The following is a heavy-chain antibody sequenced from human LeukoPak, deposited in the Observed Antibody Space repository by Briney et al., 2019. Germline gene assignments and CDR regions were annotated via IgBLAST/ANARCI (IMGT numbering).Heavy chain of an antibody. V-gene: IGHV4-4*02. CDR2: IYHSGST. D-gene: IGHD3-22*01. CDR1: GGSISSSNW. J-gene: IGHJ4*02. Sequence: SETLSLTCAVSGGSISSSNWWSWVRQPPGKGLEWIGEIYHSGSTNYNPSLKSRVTISVDKSKNQFSLKLSSVTAADTAVYYCAREGIDYYDSSGPSPFGYWGQGTLVTVSS. CDR3: AREGIDYYDSSGPSPFGY.